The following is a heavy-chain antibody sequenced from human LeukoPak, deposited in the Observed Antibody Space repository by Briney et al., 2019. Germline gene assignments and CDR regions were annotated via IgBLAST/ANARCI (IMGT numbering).Heavy chain of an antibody. V-gene: IGHV4-59*01. CDR2: IYYSGST. D-gene: IGHD4-23*01. CDR1: GGSISNYY. CDR3: ARAAYTSNSEFDS. J-gene: IGHJ4*02. Sequence: SETLSLTCTVSGGSISNYYWSWIRQPPGKGLEWIGFIYYSGSTDYNPSLKSRVTISVDASKNQFSLRLRSVTAADTAVYYRARAAYTSNSEFDSWGQGTLVTVSS.